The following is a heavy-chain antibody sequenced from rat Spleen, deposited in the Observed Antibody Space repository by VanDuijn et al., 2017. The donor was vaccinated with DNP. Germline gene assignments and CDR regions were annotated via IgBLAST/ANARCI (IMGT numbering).Heavy chain of an antibody. D-gene: IGHD1-4*01. CDR3: AEEPGLGDDMDA. V-gene: IGHV2S18*01. CDR2: LWFDGDT. Sequence: QVQLKESGPGLVQPSETLSLTCTVSGFSLTSYSVSWVRQPSGKGPEWMGRLWFDGDTAYNSTLKSRLSISRDSSKNQVFLKMHSLQTEETATYYCAEEPGLGDDMDAWGQGTSVTVSS. J-gene: IGHJ4*01. CDR1: GFSLTSYS.